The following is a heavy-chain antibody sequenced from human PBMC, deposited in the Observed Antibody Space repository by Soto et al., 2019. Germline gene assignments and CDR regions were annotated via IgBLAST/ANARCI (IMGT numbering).Heavy chain of an antibody. CDR2: ISPYKGNT. CDR3: ARDLDGSGSYFTDY. V-gene: IGHV1-18*01. D-gene: IGHD3-10*01. CDR1: GYTFSSIG. Sequence: ASVKVSCKTSGYTFSSIGISWVRQAPGQGLEWMGWISPYKGNTYYAQRFQGRVTMTTDTSTSTAYMELRSLRSDDTAVYFCARDLDGSGSYFTDYWGQGTLVTVSS. J-gene: IGHJ4*02.